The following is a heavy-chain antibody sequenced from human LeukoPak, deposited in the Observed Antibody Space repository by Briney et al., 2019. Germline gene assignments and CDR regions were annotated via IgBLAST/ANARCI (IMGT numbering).Heavy chain of an antibody. CDR3: AREWVPTSPDYFDY. Sequence: SETLSLTCTVSGGSISSDYWSWIRQPAGKGLEWIGRIYTGGSTTHYNPSLKSRVSMSVDTSKNQFSLKLSSVTAAATAVYYCAREWVPTSPDYFDYWGHGILVTVSS. CDR2: IYTGGST. V-gene: IGHV4-4*07. J-gene: IGHJ4*01. CDR1: GGSISSDY. D-gene: IGHD1-26*01.